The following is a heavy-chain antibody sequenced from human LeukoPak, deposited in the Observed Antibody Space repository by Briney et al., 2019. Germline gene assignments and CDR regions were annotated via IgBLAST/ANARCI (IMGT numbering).Heavy chain of an antibody. V-gene: IGHV3-53*01. J-gene: IGHJ4*02. CDR2: IYSGGST. D-gene: IGHD3-22*01. CDR1: GFTFSSYW. Sequence: GGSLRLSCAASGFTFSSYWMSWVRQAPGKGLEWVSIIYSGGSTYYAESVKGRFTISRDNSKNTLYLQMNSLRAEDTAVYYCARAPTYYYDSSDYYYFDYWGRGTLVTVSS. CDR3: ARAPTYYYDSSDYYYFDY.